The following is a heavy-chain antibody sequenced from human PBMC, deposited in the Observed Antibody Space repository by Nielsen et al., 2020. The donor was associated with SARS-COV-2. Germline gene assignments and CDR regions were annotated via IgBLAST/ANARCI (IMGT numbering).Heavy chain of an antibody. CDR2: MNPNSGNT. CDR3: ARAAKRITMVRGVKTSNMDV. J-gene: IGHJ6*02. CDR1: GYTFTSYD. D-gene: IGHD3-10*01. Sequence: ASVKVSCKASGYTFTSYDINWVRQATGQGLEWMGWMNPNSGNTGYAQKFQGRVTMTSNTSISTAYMELSSLRSEDTAVYYCARAAKRITMVRGVKTSNMDVWGQGTTVTVSS. V-gene: IGHV1-8*01.